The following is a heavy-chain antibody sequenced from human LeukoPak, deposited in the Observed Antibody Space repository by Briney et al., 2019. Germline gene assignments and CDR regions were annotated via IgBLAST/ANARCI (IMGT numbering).Heavy chain of an antibody. CDR2: ITDNGINT. V-gene: IGHV3-23*01. Sequence: PGGSLRLSCAASGFTFSHYAMTWVRQGPGERLEWVSSITDNGINTYYIDSVKGRFTMSRDNSKDTLYLQMTSLRADESALYYCARAPYPSCNDASCYPLDYWGQGTLVTVSS. CDR3: ARAPYPSCNDASCYPLDY. J-gene: IGHJ4*02. D-gene: IGHD2-15*01. CDR1: GFTFSHYA.